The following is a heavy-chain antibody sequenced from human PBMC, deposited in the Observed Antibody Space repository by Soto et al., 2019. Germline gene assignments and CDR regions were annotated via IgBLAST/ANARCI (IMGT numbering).Heavy chain of an antibody. D-gene: IGHD4-17*01. CDR2: ISGSGGST. Sequence: GGSLRLSCAASGSTFSSYAMSWVRQAPGKGLEWVSAISGSGGSTYYADSVKGRFTISRDNSKNTLYLQMNSLRAEDTAVYYCAKGDVSTVTTGYAFDIWGQGTMVTVSS. V-gene: IGHV3-23*01. CDR3: AKGDVSTVTTGYAFDI. CDR1: GSTFSSYA. J-gene: IGHJ3*02.